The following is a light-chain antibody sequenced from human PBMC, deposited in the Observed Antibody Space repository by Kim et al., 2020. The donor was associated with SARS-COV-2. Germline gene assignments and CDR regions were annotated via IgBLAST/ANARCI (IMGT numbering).Light chain of an antibody. CDR2: EDN. CDR3: HYYDSSNPVV. Sequence: TVATSCTPSSGGIASNYEQWYQQRRASAPSTVIYEDNKRPSGGPARFSSSFDSSSNSASPTISGLKTEEEADYYCHYYDSSNPVVFGGGTQLTVL. V-gene: IGLV6-57*03. J-gene: IGLJ2*01. CDR1: SGGIASNY.